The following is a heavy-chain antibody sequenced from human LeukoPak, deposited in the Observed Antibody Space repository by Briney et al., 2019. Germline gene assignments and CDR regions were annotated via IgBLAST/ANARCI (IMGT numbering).Heavy chain of an antibody. D-gene: IGHD6-19*01. CDR3: AKRGSGWYLDY. V-gene: IGHV3-23*01. CDR2: VSGGGSST. Sequence: PGGSLRLSCAASGFTFGNYCMTWVRQLPGKGIEWVSVVSGGGSSTYYADSVKGRFIISRDNSENTLYLQMNSLRAEDTAIYYCAKRGSGWYLDYWGQGTLVTVSS. J-gene: IGHJ4*02. CDR1: GFTFGNYC.